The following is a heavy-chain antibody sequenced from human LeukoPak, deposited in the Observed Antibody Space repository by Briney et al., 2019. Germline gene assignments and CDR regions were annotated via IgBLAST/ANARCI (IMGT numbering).Heavy chain of an antibody. J-gene: IGHJ4*02. V-gene: IGHV3-30*14. Sequence: GGSLRLSCAASGFTFSGYPIHWVRQAPGKGLEWVAVISYDGSNKYYADSVKGRFTISRDNSKNTLYLQMNSLRAEDTAVYYCAREPYDSSGYYYDWGQGTLVTVSS. D-gene: IGHD3-22*01. CDR2: ISYDGSNK. CDR3: AREPYDSSGYYYD. CDR1: GFTFSGYP.